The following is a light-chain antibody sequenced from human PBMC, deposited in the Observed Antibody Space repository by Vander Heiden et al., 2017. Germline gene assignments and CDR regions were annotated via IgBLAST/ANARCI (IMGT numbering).Light chain of an antibody. CDR1: SRDVGGNNY. V-gene: IGLV2-14*03. Sequence: QSALTQPAAVSGSPGTSITISCTGTSRDVGGNNYVSWYQQPPANALILMVYDVSNRSAAVAILFSASKSGTTASLTIFGPQDEDDADYYFTAYTSSSTFVFGTGTKVTVL. CDR3: TAYTSSSTFV. J-gene: IGLJ1*01. CDR2: DVS.